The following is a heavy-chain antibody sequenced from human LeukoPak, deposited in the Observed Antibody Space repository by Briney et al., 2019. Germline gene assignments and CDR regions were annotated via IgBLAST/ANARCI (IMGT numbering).Heavy chain of an antibody. CDR2: ISYDGSNK. V-gene: IGHV3-30*04. J-gene: IGHJ4*02. D-gene: IGHD5-12*01. CDR3: GRDAGVATCFDY. Sequence: GGSLRLSCAASGFTFSSYAMHWVRQAPGKGLEWVAVISYDGSNKYYADSVKGRFTISRDNSKNTLYLQMNSLRAEDTAVYYCGRDAGVATCFDYWGQGTLVTVSS. CDR1: GFTFSSYA.